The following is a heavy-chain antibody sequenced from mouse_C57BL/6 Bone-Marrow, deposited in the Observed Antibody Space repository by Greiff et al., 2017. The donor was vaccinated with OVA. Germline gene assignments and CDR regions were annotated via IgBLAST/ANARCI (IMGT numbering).Heavy chain of an antibody. CDR1: GYTFTSYW. Sequence: VQLQESGAELVKPGASVKMSCKASGYTFTSYWITWVKQRPGQCLEWIGDIYPGSGSTNYNEKFKSKATLTVDTSSSTAYMQLSSLTSEDSAVYYCARAGVDYDGWFAYWGQGTRVTVSA. D-gene: IGHD2-4*01. CDR2: IYPGSGST. V-gene: IGHV1-55*01. CDR3: ARAGVDYDGWFAY. J-gene: IGHJ3*01.